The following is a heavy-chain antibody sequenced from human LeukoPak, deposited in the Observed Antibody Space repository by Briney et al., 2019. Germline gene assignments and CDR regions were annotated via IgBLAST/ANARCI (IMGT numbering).Heavy chain of an antibody. J-gene: IGHJ4*02. CDR3: ASVLWFGGIFFDY. Sequence: VGSLRLSCAASGITFSDYYMSWIRQAPGKGLEWVSYISSTGSMINYADSVKGRFTISRDNAKNSLYLQMNSLRVEDTAVYYCASVLWFGGIFFDYWGQGTLVTVSS. CDR1: GITFSDYY. V-gene: IGHV3-11*01. D-gene: IGHD3-10*01. CDR2: ISSTGSMI.